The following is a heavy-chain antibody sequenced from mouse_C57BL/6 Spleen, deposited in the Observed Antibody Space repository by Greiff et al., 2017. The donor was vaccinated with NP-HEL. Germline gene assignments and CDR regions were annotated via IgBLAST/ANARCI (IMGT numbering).Heavy chain of an antibody. CDR1: GFSLTSYG. D-gene: IGHD1-1*01. J-gene: IGHJ4*01. V-gene: IGHV2-5*01. CDR3: AKNQGEGYYYGSSSYYAMDY. CDR2: IWRGGST. Sequence: VMLVESGPGLVQPSQSLSITCTVSGFSLTSYGVHWVRQSPGKGLEWLGVIWRGGSTDYNAAFMSRLSITKDNSKSQVFFKMNSLQADDTAIYYCAKNQGEGYYYGSSSYYAMDYWGQGTSVTVSS.